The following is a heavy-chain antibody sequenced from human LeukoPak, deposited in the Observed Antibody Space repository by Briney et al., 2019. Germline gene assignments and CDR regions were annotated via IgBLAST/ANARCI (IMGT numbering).Heavy chain of an antibody. CDR1: GYSISNGYY. CDR2: IYHSGST. D-gene: IGHD3-10*01. CDR3: ARALYYYGSGSSDY. V-gene: IGHV4-38-2*02. Sequence: SETLSLTCTVSGYSISNGYYWGWIRQPPGKGLEWIGSIYHSGSTYYNPSLKSRVTISVDTSKNQFSLKLSSVTAADTAVYYCARALYYYGSGSSDYWGQGTLVTVSS. J-gene: IGHJ4*02.